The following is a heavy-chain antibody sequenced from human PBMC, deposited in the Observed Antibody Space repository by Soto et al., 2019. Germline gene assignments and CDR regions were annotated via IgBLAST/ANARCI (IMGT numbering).Heavy chain of an antibody. CDR2: ISYDGSNK. D-gene: IGHD2-21*01. V-gene: IGHV3-30*18. J-gene: IGHJ4*02. Sequence: PGGSLRLSCAASGFTFSSYGMHWVRQAPGKGLEWVAVISYDGSNKYYADSVKGRFTISRDNSKNTLYLQMNSLRAEDTAVYYCAKDSIGYFDYWGQGTLVTVSS. CDR3: AKDSIGYFDY. CDR1: GFTFSSYG.